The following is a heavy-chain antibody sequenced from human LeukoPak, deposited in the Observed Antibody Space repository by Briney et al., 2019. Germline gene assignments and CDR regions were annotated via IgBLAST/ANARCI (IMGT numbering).Heavy chain of an antibody. D-gene: IGHD2-2*01. V-gene: IGHV3-9*01. CDR3: AKDMGHCSSTSCNDAFDI. CDR1: GFTFDDYA. J-gene: IGHJ3*02. CDR2: ISWNSGSI. Sequence: PGRSLRLSCAASGFTFDDYAMHWVRQAPGKGLEWVSGISWNSGSICYADSVKGRFTISRDNAKNSLYLQMNSLRAEDTALYYCAKDMGHCSSTSCNDAFDIWGQGTMVTVSS.